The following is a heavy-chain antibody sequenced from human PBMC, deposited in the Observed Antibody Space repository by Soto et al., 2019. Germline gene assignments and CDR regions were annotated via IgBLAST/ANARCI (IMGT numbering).Heavy chain of an antibody. Sequence: SGPTLVNPTQTLTLTWTFSGFSLSTNEVCMGLIRQPPGKALELLANIYWDHDKRDSPLLKTRLTVTKDTSKNQVVLTLTNMGAVDTGTYYCARLKDLYLTFDYWGQGSLVTFSS. CDR3: ARLKDLYLTFDY. D-gene: IGHD3-10*01. J-gene: IGHJ4*02. V-gene: IGHV2-5*02. CDR1: GFSLSTNEVC. CDR2: IYWDHDK.